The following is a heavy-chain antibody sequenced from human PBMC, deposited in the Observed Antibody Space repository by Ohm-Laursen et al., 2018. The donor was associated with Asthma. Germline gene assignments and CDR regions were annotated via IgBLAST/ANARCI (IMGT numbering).Heavy chain of an antibody. Sequence: GSLRLSCAASGFTFSSYSMNWVRQAPGKGLEWVSYISSSGSTIYYADSVKGRFTISRDNAKNSLYLQMNSLRAEDTAVYYCARDPGIVVPDAFDIWGQGTMVTVSS. CDR2: ISSSGSTI. V-gene: IGHV3-48*04. J-gene: IGHJ3*02. D-gene: IGHD3-22*01. CDR1: GFTFSSYS. CDR3: ARDPGIVVPDAFDI.